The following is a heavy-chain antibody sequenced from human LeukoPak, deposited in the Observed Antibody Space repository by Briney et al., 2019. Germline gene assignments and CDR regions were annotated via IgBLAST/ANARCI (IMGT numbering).Heavy chain of an antibody. J-gene: IGHJ6*02. CDR3: AKDHEDYYYYGMDV. Sequence: SLRLSCAASGFTFDDYAMHWVRQAPGKGLEWVSGISWNSGSIGYADSVKGRFTISRDNAKNSLYLQMNSLRAEDTALYYRAKDHEDYYYYGMDVWGQGTTVTVSS. V-gene: IGHV3-9*01. CDR1: GFTFDDYA. CDR2: ISWNSGSI.